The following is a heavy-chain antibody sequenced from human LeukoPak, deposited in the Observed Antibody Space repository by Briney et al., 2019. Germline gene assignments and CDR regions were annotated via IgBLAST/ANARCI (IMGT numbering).Heavy chain of an antibody. D-gene: IGHD3-22*01. CDR1: GFTFSSYW. Sequence: GGSLRLSCAASGFTFSSYWMNWVRQAPGKGLEWVASIKQDGSEKYYVDFLKGRFTISRDNAKNSLYLQINSLRAEDTAVYYCARDALYYYDSSGYYFDYWGQGTLVTVSS. V-gene: IGHV3-7*01. J-gene: IGHJ4*02. CDR3: ARDALYYYDSSGYYFDY. CDR2: IKQDGSEK.